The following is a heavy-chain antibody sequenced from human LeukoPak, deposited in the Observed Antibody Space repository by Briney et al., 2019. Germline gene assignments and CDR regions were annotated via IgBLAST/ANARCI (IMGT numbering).Heavy chain of an antibody. CDR3: CGSGWFAGPFGY. Sequence: PSETLSLTCSVSGGSITKNGYYWGWIRQSPETGLEWIGSMHYSGSTYYNPSLNIRVTISVDTSKNQFSLKLTSVTAADTAVYYCCGSGWFAGPFGYWGQGALVTVSS. V-gene: IGHV4-39*07. CDR2: MHYSGST. J-gene: IGHJ4*02. D-gene: IGHD6-19*01. CDR1: GGSITKNGYY.